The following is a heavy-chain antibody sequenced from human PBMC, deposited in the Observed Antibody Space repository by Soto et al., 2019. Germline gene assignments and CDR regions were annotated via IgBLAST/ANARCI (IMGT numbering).Heavy chain of an antibody. CDR2: ISGSGGSS. Sequence: PGWSLRLSCAASGITFSSYGMSLVRQAPGKGLEWVSAISGSGGSSYYADSVKGRFTISRDNSKNPLYLQMNSLSADDTAVYYCTVGGGYYLAEYFQHWGQGTLVTVAS. CDR1: GITFSSYG. J-gene: IGHJ1*01. D-gene: IGHD3-22*01. CDR3: TVGGGYYLAEYFQH. V-gene: IGHV3-23*01.